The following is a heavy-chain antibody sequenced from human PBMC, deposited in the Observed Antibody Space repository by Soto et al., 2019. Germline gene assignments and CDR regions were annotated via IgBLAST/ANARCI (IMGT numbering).Heavy chain of an antibody. J-gene: IGHJ4*02. CDR3: AHGSGWLFDF. V-gene: IGHV2-5*02. Sequence: QITLKESGPTLVKPTQTLTLTCTFSGFSLTSNAVGVGWFRQPPGKALEWLALIYWDDDNNYSPSLNSRLTFTKDTSKNQVVLIMTNMDPVDTATYYCAHGSGWLFDFWGQGTLVTVSS. CDR2: IYWDDDN. CDR1: GFSLTSNAVG. D-gene: IGHD6-19*01.